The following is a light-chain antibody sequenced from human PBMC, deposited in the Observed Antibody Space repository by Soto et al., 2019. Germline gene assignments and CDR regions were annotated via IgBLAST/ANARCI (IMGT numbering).Light chain of an antibody. CDR3: MQALQTPT. J-gene: IGKJ4*01. CDR2: LAS. V-gene: IGKV2-28*01. CDR1: QSLLHSDGYNY. Sequence: MTQSPLSLPVTPGEPASISCRSSQSLLHSDGYNYLAWCLQKPGHSPQLLIDLASSRASGVPDRFSGGGSGTDFTLKISRVEAEDVGVYYCMQALQTPTFGGGTKVDIK.